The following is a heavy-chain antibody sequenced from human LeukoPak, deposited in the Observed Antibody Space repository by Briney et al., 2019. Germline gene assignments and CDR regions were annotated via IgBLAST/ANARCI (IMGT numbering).Heavy chain of an antibody. D-gene: IGHD5-24*01. CDR2: IYSGGST. Sequence: PGGSLRLSCAASGFTVSSNYMSWVRQAPGKGLEWVSVIYSGGSTYYADSVKGRFTISRDNSKNTLYLQMNSLRAEDTAVYYCARDHGGGYNSSEFDYWGQGTLVTVSS. CDR1: GFTVSSNY. CDR3: ARDHGGGYNSSEFDY. J-gene: IGHJ4*02. V-gene: IGHV3-53*05.